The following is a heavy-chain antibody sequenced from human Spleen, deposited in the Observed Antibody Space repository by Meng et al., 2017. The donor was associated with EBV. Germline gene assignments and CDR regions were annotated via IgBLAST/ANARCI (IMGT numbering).Heavy chain of an antibody. J-gene: IGHJ4*02. CDR3: AREPPTAHLEGDPYFDY. V-gene: IGHV3-72*01. Sequence: EVQLVESGGGLVQPGGSLRRSCAASGCTFSDHYMDWVRQAPGKGLEWVGRTRNKANSYTTEYAASVKGRFTISRDDSKNSLYLQMNSLKTEDTAVYYCAREPPTAHLEGDPYFDYWGQGTLVTVSS. CDR2: TRNKANSYTT. CDR1: GCTFSDHY. D-gene: IGHD2-21*02.